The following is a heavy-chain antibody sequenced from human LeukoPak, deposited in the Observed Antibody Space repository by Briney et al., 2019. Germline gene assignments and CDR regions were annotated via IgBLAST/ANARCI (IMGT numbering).Heavy chain of an antibody. CDR2: ISGSGGST. CDR1: GFTFSNYW. V-gene: IGHV3-23*01. Sequence: GGSLRLSCAASGFTFSNYWMSWVRQAPGKGLEWVSAISGSGGSTYYADSVKGRFTISRDNSKNTLYLQMNSLRAEDTAVYYCAKDLRFIVVVVAANFWGQGTLVTVSS. D-gene: IGHD2-15*01. J-gene: IGHJ4*02. CDR3: AKDLRFIVVVVAANF.